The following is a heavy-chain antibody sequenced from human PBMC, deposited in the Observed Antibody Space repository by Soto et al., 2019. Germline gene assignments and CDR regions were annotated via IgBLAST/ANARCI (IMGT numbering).Heavy chain of an antibody. D-gene: IGHD1-26*01. J-gene: IGHJ4*02. CDR2: ISAYNGNT. V-gene: IGHV1-18*01. CDR3: ARIKEEWELLTGHYFDY. CDR1: GDTFTRYG. Sequence: QVQLVQSGGEVKKPGASVKVSCKASGDTFTRYGISWVRQAPGQGLEWMGWISAYNGNTNYAQKLQGRVTMTTDTSTSTAYMELRSLRSDDTAVYYCARIKEEWELLTGHYFDYWGQGTLVTVTS.